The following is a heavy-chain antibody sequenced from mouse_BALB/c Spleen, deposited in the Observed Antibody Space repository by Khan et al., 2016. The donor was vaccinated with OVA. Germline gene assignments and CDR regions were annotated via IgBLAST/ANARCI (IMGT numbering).Heavy chain of an antibody. Sequence: VKLLESGPGLVKPSQSLSLSCTASGYSITSGYVWNLIRQFPGNLLELMGYITYSGSTNYNPSLKSRISISRDTSKNQFFLQLNSVTTEDTATYYCARTARMEYWGQGTTLTVSS. CDR3: ARTARMEY. D-gene: IGHD1-2*01. V-gene: IGHV3-1*02. CDR2: ITYSGST. J-gene: IGHJ2*01. CDR1: GYSITSGYV.